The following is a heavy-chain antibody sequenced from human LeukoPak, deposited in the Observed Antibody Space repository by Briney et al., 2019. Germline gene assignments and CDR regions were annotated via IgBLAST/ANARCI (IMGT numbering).Heavy chain of an antibody. J-gene: IGHJ6*03. D-gene: IGHD3-22*01. Sequence: GGSLRLSCAASGFTFTRYWMSWVRQAPGKGLEWVANIKQDGSEKYYVDSVKGRFTISRDNAKNSLYLQMNSLRAEDTAVYYCARYSHLSITMIVSYYYYYMGVWGKGTTVTISS. CDR2: IKQDGSEK. V-gene: IGHV3-7*01. CDR3: ARYSHLSITMIVSYYYYYMGV. CDR1: GFTFTRYW.